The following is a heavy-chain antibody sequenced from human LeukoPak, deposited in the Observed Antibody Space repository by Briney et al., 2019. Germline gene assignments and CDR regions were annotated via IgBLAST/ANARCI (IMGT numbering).Heavy chain of an antibody. Sequence: PSETLSLTCTASGGSISSYYWSWIRQPPGKGLEWIGFIYYSGSTNYNPSLKSRVTISVDTSKNQVSLKLSSVTAADTAVYYCARSLSVTTGGYFDYWGQGTLVTVSS. CDR1: GGSISSYY. D-gene: IGHD4-17*01. CDR2: IYYSGST. J-gene: IGHJ4*02. CDR3: ARSLSVTTGGYFDY. V-gene: IGHV4-59*08.